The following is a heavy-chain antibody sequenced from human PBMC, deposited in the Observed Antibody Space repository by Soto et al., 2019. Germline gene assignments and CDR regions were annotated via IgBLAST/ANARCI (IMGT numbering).Heavy chain of an antibody. J-gene: IGHJ4*02. Sequence: EVQLVESGGGLVQPGGSLRLSCAASGFTFSSYSMNWVRQAPGKGPEWVSYISSSSSSIYYADSVKGRFTISRDNAKNSMYLQMNSLRDEDTAVYYCARDSASVGTFFDYWGQGTLVTVSS. CDR3: ARDSASVGTFFDY. CDR2: ISSSSSSI. V-gene: IGHV3-48*02. CDR1: GFTFSSYS. D-gene: IGHD6-13*01.